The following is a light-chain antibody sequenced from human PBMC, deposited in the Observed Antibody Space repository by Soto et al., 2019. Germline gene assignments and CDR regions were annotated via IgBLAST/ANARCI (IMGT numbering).Light chain of an antibody. CDR2: EVS. CDR1: SGDVGGFNY. Sequence: QSALTQPASVSGSPGQPITISCIGTSGDVGGFNYVSWYQQHPGKAPKLLIYEVSKRPSGVSNRFSGSKSGNTASLTISGLQAEDEADYYCSSFSSSSTPYVFGTGTKLTVL. V-gene: IGLV2-14*01. CDR3: SSFSSSSTPYV. J-gene: IGLJ1*01.